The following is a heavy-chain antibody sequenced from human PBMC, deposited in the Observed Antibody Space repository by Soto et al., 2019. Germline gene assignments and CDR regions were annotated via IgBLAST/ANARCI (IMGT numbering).Heavy chain of an antibody. D-gene: IGHD3-3*01. V-gene: IGHV3-74*01. CDR3: ATLNSFGADY. J-gene: IGHJ4*02. CDR1: GFTFSNYW. Sequence: VSLRLSCAASGFTFSNYWMHWVRQAPGKGLVWVSRIDNDGSITNYADSVKGRFTISRDNAKNTVSLQMSSLRAEDTAVYYCATLNSFGADYWGQGTPVTVSS. CDR2: IDNDGSIT.